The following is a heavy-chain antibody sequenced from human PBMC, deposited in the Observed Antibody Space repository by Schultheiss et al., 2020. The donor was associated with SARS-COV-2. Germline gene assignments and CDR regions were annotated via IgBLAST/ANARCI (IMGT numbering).Heavy chain of an antibody. D-gene: IGHD4-17*01. CDR3: ATTVTTTRGYWYFDL. CDR2: INSGGSST. Sequence: GGSLRLSCAASGFTFSSYWMHWVRQAPGEGLVWVSLINSGGSSTNYADSVKGRFTISRDNSKNTLYLQMNSLRAEDTAVYYCATTVTTTRGYWYFDLWGRGTLVTVSS. CDR1: GFTFSSYW. J-gene: IGHJ2*01. V-gene: IGHV3-74*01.